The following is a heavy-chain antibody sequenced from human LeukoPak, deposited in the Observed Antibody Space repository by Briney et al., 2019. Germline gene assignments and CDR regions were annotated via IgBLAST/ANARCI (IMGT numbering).Heavy chain of an antibody. J-gene: IGHJ4*02. CDR2: ISSSGSTI. V-gene: IGHV3-48*03. CDR1: EFSVGSNY. Sequence: GGSLRLSCAASEFSVGSNYMTWVRQAPGKGLEWVSYISSSGSTIYYADSVKGRFTISRDNAKNSLYLQMNSLRAEDTAVYYCARDSVVGATDYWGQGTLVTVSS. D-gene: IGHD1-26*01. CDR3: ARDSVVGATDY.